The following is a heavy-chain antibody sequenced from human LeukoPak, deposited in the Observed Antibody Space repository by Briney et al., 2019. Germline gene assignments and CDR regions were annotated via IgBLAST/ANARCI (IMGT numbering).Heavy chain of an antibody. D-gene: IGHD3-10*01. CDR2: IWYDGDKK. J-gene: IGHJ4*02. Sequence: GGSLRLSRTTSGFTFDNFGIHWVRQGPGRGLEWVAHIWYDGDKKYYEESVRGRFSISRDNSKTTVSLQMNSLRVEDTAMYYCARDLRYFGSGSQPLDYWGQGTLVTVSS. CDR1: GFTFDNFG. V-gene: IGHV3-33*01. CDR3: ARDLRYFGSGSQPLDY.